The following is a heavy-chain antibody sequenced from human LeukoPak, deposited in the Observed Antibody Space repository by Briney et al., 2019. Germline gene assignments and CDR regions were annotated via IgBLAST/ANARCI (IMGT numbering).Heavy chain of an antibody. CDR2: IYPSGST. J-gene: IGHJ4*02. CDR3: ARDSGGWYYFDY. CDR1: GGSISSYY. D-gene: IGHD6-19*01. Sequence: AETLSLTCPVAGGSISSYYWSWIRQPAGKGLEWIGRIYPSGSTNYNPSLKRPLTMSVDTSKNQSSLKLSSGTAADTAVYYCARDSGGWYYFDYWGQGTLVTVSS. V-gene: IGHV4-4*07.